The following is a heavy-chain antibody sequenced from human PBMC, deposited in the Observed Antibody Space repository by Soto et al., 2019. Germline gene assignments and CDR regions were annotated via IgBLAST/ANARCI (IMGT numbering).Heavy chain of an antibody. D-gene: IGHD6-13*01. CDR1: GGSISSYY. V-gene: IGHV4-59*08. Sequence: PSETLSLTCTVSGGSISSYYWSWIRQPPGKGLEWIGYIYYSGSTNYNPSLKSRVTISVDTSKNQFSLKLSSVTAADTAVYYCARGEYRSSPVDYWGQGTLVTVSS. CDR3: ARGEYRSSPVDY. J-gene: IGHJ4*02. CDR2: IYYSGST.